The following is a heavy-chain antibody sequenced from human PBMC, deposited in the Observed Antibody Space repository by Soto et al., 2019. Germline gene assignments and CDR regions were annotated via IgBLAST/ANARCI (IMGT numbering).Heavy chain of an antibody. Sequence: ASVKVSCKASGYTFTSYGISWGRQAPGQRFEWMGWISAYNGNTNYAQKLQGRVTMTTDTSTSTAYMELRSLRSDDTAVYYCARALTYYYGSGSPNLDYWGQGTLVTVSS. CDR2: ISAYNGNT. D-gene: IGHD3-10*01. CDR1: GYTFTSYG. V-gene: IGHV1-18*01. J-gene: IGHJ4*02. CDR3: ARALTYYYGSGSPNLDY.